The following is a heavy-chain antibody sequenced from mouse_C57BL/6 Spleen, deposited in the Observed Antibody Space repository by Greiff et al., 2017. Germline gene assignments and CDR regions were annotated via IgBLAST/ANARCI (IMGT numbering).Heavy chain of an antibody. CDR3: ARGGTAQATGY. CDR1: GYAFSSSW. Sequence: QVQLQQSGPELVKPGASVKISCKASGYAFSSSWMNWVKQRPGKGLEWIGRIYPGDGDTNYNGKFKGKATLTADKSSSTAYMQLSSLTSEDSAVYFCARGGTAQATGYWGQGTTLTVSS. J-gene: IGHJ2*01. D-gene: IGHD3-2*02. CDR2: IYPGDGDT. V-gene: IGHV1-82*01.